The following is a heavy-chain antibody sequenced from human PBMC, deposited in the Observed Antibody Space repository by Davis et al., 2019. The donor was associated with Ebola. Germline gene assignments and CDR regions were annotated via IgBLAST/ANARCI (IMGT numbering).Heavy chain of an antibody. V-gene: IGHV1-8*01. CDR1: GYTFTNYD. Sequence: ADSVKVSCKASGYTFTNYDINWVRQGTGQGLEWMGWMNPNSGNTGFAQKFQGRVTMTRNISITTAYLELSSLGSEDTAVYYCARRVGSRSGFDYWGQGTLVTVSS. CDR2: MNPNSGNT. J-gene: IGHJ4*02. D-gene: IGHD1-26*01. CDR3: ARRVGSRSGFDY.